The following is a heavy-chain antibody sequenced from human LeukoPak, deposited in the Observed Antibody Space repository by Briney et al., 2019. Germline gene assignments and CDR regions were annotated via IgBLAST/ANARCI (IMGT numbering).Heavy chain of an antibody. V-gene: IGHV1-18*01. CDR1: GYTFTSFG. D-gene: IGHD1-26*01. CDR2: ISAYNGNT. Sequence: ASVKVSCKASGYTFTSFGISWVRQAPGQGLEWMGWISAYNGNTNYAQKLHGRVTMTTDTSTSTAYMELRSLRSDDTAVYYCAVAMWEEDAFDIWGQGTMVTVSS. CDR3: AVAMWEEDAFDI. J-gene: IGHJ3*02.